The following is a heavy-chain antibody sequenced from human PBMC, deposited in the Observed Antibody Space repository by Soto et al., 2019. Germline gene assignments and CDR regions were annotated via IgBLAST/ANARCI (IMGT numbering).Heavy chain of an antibody. V-gene: IGHV3-33*01. CDR3: DRDQLGEVGGLDV. Sequence: QVQLVESGGGVVQPGRSLRLSCAASGFTFSSYGLHWVRQAPGKGLEWVAVIWHDGSNRYYGDSVRGRFTIYRDNSKNTVYLQMNSVRVGDTAVYYCDRDQLGEVGGLDVWGQGTTVTVSS. CDR2: IWHDGSNR. J-gene: IGHJ6*02. CDR1: GFTFSSYG. D-gene: IGHD3-10*01.